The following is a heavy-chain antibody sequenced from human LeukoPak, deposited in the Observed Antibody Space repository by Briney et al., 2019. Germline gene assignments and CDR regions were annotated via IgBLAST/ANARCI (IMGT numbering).Heavy chain of an antibody. CDR2: INHSGST. Sequence: KSSETLSLTCAVYGGSFSGYYWSWIRQPPGKGLEWIGEINHSGSTNYNPSLKSRVTISVDTSKNQFSLKLSSVTAADTAVYYCARPRAYYYGSGSDRNWFDPWGQGTLVTVSS. V-gene: IGHV4-34*01. CDR3: ARPRAYYYGSGSDRNWFDP. J-gene: IGHJ5*02. D-gene: IGHD3-10*01. CDR1: GGSFSGYY.